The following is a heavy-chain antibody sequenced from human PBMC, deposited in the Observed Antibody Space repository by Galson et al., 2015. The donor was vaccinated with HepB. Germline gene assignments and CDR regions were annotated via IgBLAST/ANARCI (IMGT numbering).Heavy chain of an antibody. CDR1: GYTFTGYY. CDR2: INPNSGGT. J-gene: IGHJ3*02. V-gene: IGHV1-2*04. Sequence: SVKVSCKASGYTFTGYYMHWVRQAPGQGLEWVGWINPNSGGTNYAQKFQGWVTMTRDTSISTAYMELSRLRSDDTAVYYCARDATVTASRTDAFDIWGQGTIVTVSS. CDR3: ARDATVTASRTDAFDI. D-gene: IGHD2-21*02.